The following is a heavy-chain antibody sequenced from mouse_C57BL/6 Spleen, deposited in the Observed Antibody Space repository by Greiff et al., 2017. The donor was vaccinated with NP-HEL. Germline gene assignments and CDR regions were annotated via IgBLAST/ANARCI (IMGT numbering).Heavy chain of an antibody. CDR1: GFTFSDYY. D-gene: IGHD1-1*01. CDR2: INYDGSST. J-gene: IGHJ4*01. V-gene: IGHV5-16*01. Sequence: EVMLVESEGGLVQPGSSMKLSCTASGFTFSDYYMAWVRQVPEKGLEWVANINYDGSSTYYLDSLKSRFIISRDNAKNILYLQMSSLKSEDTATYYCARGDYYGSSYGAMDYWGQGTSVTVSS. CDR3: ARGDYYGSSYGAMDY.